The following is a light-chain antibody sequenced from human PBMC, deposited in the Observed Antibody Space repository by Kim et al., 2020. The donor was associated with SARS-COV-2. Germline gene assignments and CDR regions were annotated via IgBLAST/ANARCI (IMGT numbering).Light chain of an antibody. V-gene: IGKV3-20*01. J-gene: IGKJ1*01. Sequence: EIVLTQSPGTLSLSPGERATLSCRASQSTNYLTWYQQKPGQAPRLLIYGASSRATGIPDRFSGSGSGTDFTLTISRLEAEDFAVYYCQQYGGSPAWTFGQGTKVDIK. CDR1: QSTNY. CDR3: QQYGGSPAWT. CDR2: GAS.